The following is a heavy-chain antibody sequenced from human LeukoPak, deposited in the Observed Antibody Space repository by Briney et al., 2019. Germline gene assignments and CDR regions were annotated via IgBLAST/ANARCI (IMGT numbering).Heavy chain of an antibody. CDR1: GGSISSSSYY. CDR2: IYYSGST. CDR3: ARIRIPLNWFDP. J-gene: IGHJ5*02. D-gene: IGHD2-21*01. V-gene: IGHV4-39*06. Sequence: PSETLSLTCTVSGGSISSSSYYWGWIRQPPGKGLEWIGSIYYSGSTYYNPSLKSRVTISVDTSKNQFPLKLSSVTAADTAVYYCARIRIPLNWFDPWGQGTLVTVSS.